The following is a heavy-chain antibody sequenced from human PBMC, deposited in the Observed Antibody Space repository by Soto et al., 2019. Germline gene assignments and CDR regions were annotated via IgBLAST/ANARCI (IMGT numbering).Heavy chain of an antibody. CDR3: VRRHVSATGIDWFDP. J-gene: IGHJ5*02. V-gene: IGHV1-3*01. Sequence: ASVKVSCKASGYTFTIYGIHRVLQSPLQRLEWMGCINAANGDTKYSPKFQGRVTITRDTSASTAYMELSSLRSEDTAVYYCVRRHVSATGIDWFDPWGQGTLVTVSS. D-gene: IGHD6-13*01. CDR2: INAANGDT. CDR1: GYTFTIYG.